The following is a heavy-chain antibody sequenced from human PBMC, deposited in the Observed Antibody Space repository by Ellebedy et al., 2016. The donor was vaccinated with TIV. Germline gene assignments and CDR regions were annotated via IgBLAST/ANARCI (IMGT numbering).Heavy chain of an antibody. CDR2: IFMSGST. J-gene: IGHJ2*01. CDR1: GGSFSSYY. Sequence: SETLSLTXTVSGGSFSSYYWSWIRQSAGKGLEWIGRIFMSGSTTYNPSLKNRVTMSVDASTTQLSLSLSSVTAADTAVYFCARLRQSRDRSHWYFDLWGRGTQVTVSS. CDR3: ARLRQSRDRSHWYFDL. V-gene: IGHV4-4*07. D-gene: IGHD1-14*01.